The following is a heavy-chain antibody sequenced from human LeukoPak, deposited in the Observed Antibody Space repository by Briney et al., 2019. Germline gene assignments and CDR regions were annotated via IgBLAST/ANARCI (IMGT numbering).Heavy chain of an antibody. V-gene: IGHV3-23*01. Sequence: GGSLRLSCAASGFTFNNYAMNWVRQAPGKGLEWVSGISDSGGSTCYADSVKGRFTISRDNSKNTLYLQMNSLRAEDTAAYYCAKGPSSGRLDGWGQGTPVTVSS. CDR2: ISDSGGST. CDR1: GFTFNNYA. D-gene: IGHD6-19*01. CDR3: AKGPSSGRLDG. J-gene: IGHJ4*02.